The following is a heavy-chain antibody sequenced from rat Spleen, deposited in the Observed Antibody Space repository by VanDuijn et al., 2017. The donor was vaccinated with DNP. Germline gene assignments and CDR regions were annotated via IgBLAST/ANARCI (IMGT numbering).Heavy chain of an antibody. V-gene: IGHV5-7*01. CDR2: ISYDGTST. CDR3: VRIGAVTGTFDY. CDR1: GFTFSDHN. J-gene: IGHJ2*01. Sequence: EVQLVESGGGLVQPGRSLKLSCAASGFTFSDHNMAWVRQAPTKGLEWVATISYDGTSTYYRGSVKGRFTISRDNAKSTLYLQMDSLRSEDTATYSGVRIGAVTGTFDYWGQGVMVTVSS. D-gene: IGHD5-1*01.